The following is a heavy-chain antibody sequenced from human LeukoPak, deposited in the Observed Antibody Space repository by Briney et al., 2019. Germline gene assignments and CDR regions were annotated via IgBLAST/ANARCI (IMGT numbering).Heavy chain of an antibody. CDR2: SYYSRST. CDR3: ARESQHITIVY. D-gene: IGHD3-3*01. Sequence: SQTLSLACTVSGGSLSSGEDDWGWIRQPPVKGLEWSGHSYYSRSTYYNPPLKSRVTQTLDPSKNQLDLKVSSVTAAHTAVYYCARESQHITIVYWGQGTPVTVSS. CDR1: GGSLSSGEDD. V-gene: IGHV4-30-4*08. J-gene: IGHJ4*02.